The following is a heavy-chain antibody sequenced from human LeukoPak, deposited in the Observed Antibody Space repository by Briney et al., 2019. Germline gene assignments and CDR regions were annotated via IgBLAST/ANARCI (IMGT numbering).Heavy chain of an antibody. V-gene: IGHV4-39*01. CDR1: VGPISSSSYY. CDR2: MYNVGST. Sequence: SETLSLTCSVSVGPISSSSYYWGWIRQPPGKGLEWIGSMYNVGSTSYNPSLKRPVTLSGHSSKNPFSLKLTSVTPADTAVYYCASHGPWGSGWYESWGVGAQVTVSS. D-gene: IGHD6-19*01. CDR3: ASHGPWGSGWYES. J-gene: IGHJ5*01.